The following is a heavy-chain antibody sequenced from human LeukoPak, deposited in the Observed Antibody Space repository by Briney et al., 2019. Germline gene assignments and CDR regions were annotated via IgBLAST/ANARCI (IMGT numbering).Heavy chain of an antibody. CDR1: GGSFSGYY. V-gene: IGHV4-34*01. D-gene: IGHD5-24*01. Sequence: SETLSLTCAVYGGSFSGYYWSWIRQPPGKGLEWIGEINHSGSTNYNPSLKSRVTISVDTSMNQFSLKLSSVTAADTAVYYCARGAIRPGYWGQGTLVTVSS. J-gene: IGHJ4*02. CDR3: ARGAIRPGY. CDR2: INHSGST.